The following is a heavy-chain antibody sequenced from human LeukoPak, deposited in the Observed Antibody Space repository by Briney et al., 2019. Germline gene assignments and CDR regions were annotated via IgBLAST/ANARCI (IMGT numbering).Heavy chain of an antibody. CDR3: ARDSSSWAGHYYYMDV. J-gene: IGHJ6*03. CDR2: IYYSGST. CDR1: GGSISSYY. D-gene: IGHD6-13*01. V-gene: IGHV4-59*01. Sequence: PSETLSLTCTVSGGSISSYYWSWIRQPPGKGLEWIGYIYYSGSTNYNPSLKSRVTISVDTSKNQFSLKLSSVTAADTAVCYCARDSSSWAGHYYYMDVWGKGTTVTVSS.